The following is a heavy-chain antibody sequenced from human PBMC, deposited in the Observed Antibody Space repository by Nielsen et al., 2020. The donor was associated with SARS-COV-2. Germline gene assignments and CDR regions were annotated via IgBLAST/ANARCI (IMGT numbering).Heavy chain of an antibody. D-gene: IGHD5-24*01. V-gene: IGHV3-48*02. CDR2: ISDDNTI. Sequence: GESLKISCEASGFIFNTYGMNWVRQAPGKGLEWISYISDDNTIFYADSVKGRFTISRDNAKNSLDLQMNSLRDEDTAVYYCARDRGDGYNSGVDYWGQGTLVTVSS. CDR1: GFIFNTYG. CDR3: ARDRGDGYNSGVDY. J-gene: IGHJ4*02.